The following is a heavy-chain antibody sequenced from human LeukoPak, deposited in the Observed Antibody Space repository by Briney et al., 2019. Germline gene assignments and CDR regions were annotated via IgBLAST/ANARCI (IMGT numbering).Heavy chain of an antibody. D-gene: IGHD1-26*01. CDR2: ISYDDSIQ. V-gene: IGHV3-30*14. CDR3: ARDASGRTGSPYR. CDR1: GFTFSTYA. J-gene: IGHJ4*02. Sequence: GGSLRLSCAASGFTFSTYAMDWVRQAPGKGLEWVAFISYDDSIQHYADSVKGRFTISRDNSRNTLYLQMNSLRAEDTAVYFCARDASGRTGSPYRWGQGTLVTVSS.